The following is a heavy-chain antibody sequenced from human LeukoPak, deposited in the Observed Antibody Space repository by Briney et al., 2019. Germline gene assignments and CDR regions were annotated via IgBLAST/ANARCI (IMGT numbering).Heavy chain of an antibody. D-gene: IGHD3-3*01. CDR2: INPNSGGT. CDR3: ARDRAIFGVNRAGAAWFDP. Sequence: ASVKVSCKASGYTFTGYYMHWVRQAPGQGLEWMGWINPNSGGTNYAQKFQGRVTMTRDTSISTAYMELSRLRSDDTAVYYCARDRAIFGVNRAGAAWFDPGGQGTLSPSPQ. V-gene: IGHV1-2*02. J-gene: IGHJ5*02. CDR1: GYTFTGYY.